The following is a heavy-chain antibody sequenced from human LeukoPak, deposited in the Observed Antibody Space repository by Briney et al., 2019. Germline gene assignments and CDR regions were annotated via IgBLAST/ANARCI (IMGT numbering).Heavy chain of an antibody. J-gene: IGHJ6*02. Sequence: GASVKVSCKASGYTFTSYGISWVRQAPGQGLEWMGWISAYNGNTNYAQKLQGRVTMTTDTSTSTAYMELRSLRSDDTAVYYCARPITMVQEYHYYGMDVWGQGTTVTVSS. CDR2: ISAYNGNT. CDR1: GYTFTSYG. V-gene: IGHV1-18*01. D-gene: IGHD3-10*01. CDR3: ARPITMVQEYHYYGMDV.